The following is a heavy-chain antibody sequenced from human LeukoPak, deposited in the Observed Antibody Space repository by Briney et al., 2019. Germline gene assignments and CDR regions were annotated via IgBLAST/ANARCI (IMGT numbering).Heavy chain of an antibody. CDR2: IYYSGST. Sequence: SETLSLTCTVSGGTISSYYWHWIRQPPGKGLEWIGYIYYSGSTNYNPSLKSRVTISVDTSKNQFSLKLSSVTAADTAVYYCARGAYYDFWSGGAFDIWGQGTMVTVSS. CDR3: ARGAYYDFWSGGAFDI. D-gene: IGHD3-3*01. CDR1: GGTISSYY. J-gene: IGHJ3*02. V-gene: IGHV4-59*01.